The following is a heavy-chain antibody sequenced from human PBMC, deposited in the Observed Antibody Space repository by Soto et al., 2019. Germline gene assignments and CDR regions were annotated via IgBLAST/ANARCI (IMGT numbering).Heavy chain of an antibody. V-gene: IGHV3-23*01. CDR3: ARKRVAAHFDH. CDR1: GFTFGNYA. J-gene: IGHJ4*02. CDR2: ISGTSDNI. Sequence: GGSLRLSCAASGFTFGNYAMGWVRQAPGKGLAWVSVISGTSDNIYYADSVKGRFIISRDNSLSTLYLQMSSLRAEDTAVYYCARKRVAAHFDHWGRGKLVTVSS. D-gene: IGHD2-15*01.